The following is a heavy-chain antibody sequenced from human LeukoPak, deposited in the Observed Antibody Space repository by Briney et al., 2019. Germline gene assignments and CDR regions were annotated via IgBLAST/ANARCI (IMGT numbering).Heavy chain of an antibody. Sequence: SVKVSCKASGGTFSSYAISWVRQAPGQGLEWMGRIIPILGIANYAQKFQGRVTITADKFTSTAYMELSSLRSEDTAVYYCARRGGVVPAATTQSGYYGMDVWGQGTTVTVSS. CDR2: IIPILGIA. J-gene: IGHJ6*02. CDR3: ARRGGVVPAATTQSGYYGMDV. CDR1: GGTFSSYA. D-gene: IGHD2-2*01. V-gene: IGHV1-69*04.